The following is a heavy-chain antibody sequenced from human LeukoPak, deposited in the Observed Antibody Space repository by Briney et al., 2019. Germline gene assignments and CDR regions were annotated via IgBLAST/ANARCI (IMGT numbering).Heavy chain of an antibody. D-gene: IGHD3/OR15-3a*01. V-gene: IGHV3-53*01. CDR3: ATIGTGDYRDDS. J-gene: IGHJ5*01. Sequence: GGSLRLSCTVSGFTVSSNSMSWVRQAPGKGLEWVSFIYSDNTHYSDSVKGRFTISRDNSKNTVYLQMSSLRAEDTALYYCATIGTGDYRDDSWGQGTLVTVSS. CDR1: GFTVSSNS. CDR2: IYSDNT.